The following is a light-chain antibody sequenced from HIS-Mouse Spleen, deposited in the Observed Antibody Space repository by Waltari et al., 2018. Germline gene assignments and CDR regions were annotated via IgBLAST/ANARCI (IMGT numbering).Light chain of an antibody. V-gene: IGLV1-47*01. Sequence: QSVLTQPPSASGTPGQRVTISCSGSSSNIGSNYVYWYQQLPGTAPKLLIYMNNQRPSGVPDRFSGSKSGTSASLAISVLRSEDEADYYCAAWDDSLSGWVFGGGTKLTVL. CDR1: SSNIGSNY. CDR2: MNN. CDR3: AAWDDSLSGWV. J-gene: IGLJ3*02.